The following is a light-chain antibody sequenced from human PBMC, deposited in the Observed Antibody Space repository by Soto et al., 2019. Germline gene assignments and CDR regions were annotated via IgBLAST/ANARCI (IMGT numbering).Light chain of an antibody. J-gene: IGKJ1*01. CDR2: AAS. V-gene: IGKV1-9*01. CDR3: QSYNRSSYA. Sequence: DIQLTQSPSFLSASVGDRVTITCRASQGISSYLAWYQQKPGKAPKLLIYAASTLQSGVPSRFSGSGSGTDFTLTISCLQSEDFATYYCQSYNRSSYAFGQGTKVDI. CDR1: QGISSY.